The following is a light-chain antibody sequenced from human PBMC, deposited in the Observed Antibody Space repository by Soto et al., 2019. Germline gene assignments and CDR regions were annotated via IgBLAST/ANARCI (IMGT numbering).Light chain of an antibody. CDR3: QSYDSSLSGWV. Sequence: QSVLTQPPSVSGAPGQRVTISCTGSSSNIGAGYDVHWYQQLPGTAPKLLTSGNSNRPSGVPDRFSGSKSGTSASLAITGLQAEDEADYYCQSYDSSLSGWVFGGGTKVTVL. J-gene: IGLJ3*02. CDR1: SSNIGAGYD. V-gene: IGLV1-40*01. CDR2: GNS.